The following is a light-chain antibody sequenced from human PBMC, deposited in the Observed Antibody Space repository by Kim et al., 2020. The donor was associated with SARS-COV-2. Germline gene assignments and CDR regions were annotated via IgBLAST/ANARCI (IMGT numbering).Light chain of an antibody. CDR2: DAS. J-gene: IGKJ4*01. CDR1: QSVDRNY. V-gene: IGKV3-20*01. CDR3: RQYASSPLT. Sequence: EIVLTQSPGTLSLSPGERATLSCRASQSVDRNYLGWYQQKPGQAPRLLIYDASNRATGIPDRCSGSGSGTDFTLTINRLEPEDFAVYYCRQYASSPLTFGGGTKVDIK.